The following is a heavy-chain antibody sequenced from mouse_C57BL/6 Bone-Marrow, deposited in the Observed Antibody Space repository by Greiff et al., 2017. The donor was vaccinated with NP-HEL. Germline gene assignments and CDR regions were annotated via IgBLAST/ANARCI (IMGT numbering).Heavy chain of an antibody. Sequence: EVKVEESGGGLVQPGGSMKLSCVASGFTFSNYWMNWVRQSPEKGLEWVAQIRLKSDNYATNYAESVKGRLTISRDDSKSSVYLQSNNLRAEDTGIYYCTVWSSCAMDYWGQGTSVTVSS. D-gene: IGHD2-10*02. CDR1: GFTFSNYW. CDR3: TVWSSCAMDY. J-gene: IGHJ4*01. CDR2: IRLKSDNYAT. V-gene: IGHV6-3*01.